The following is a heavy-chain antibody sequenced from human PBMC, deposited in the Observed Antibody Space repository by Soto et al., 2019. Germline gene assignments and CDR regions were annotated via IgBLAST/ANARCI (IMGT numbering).Heavy chain of an antibody. Sequence: GGSLRLSCAASGFTVSSNYMSWVRQAPGKGLEWLSVIYTDDSTYYADSVKGRFTISRHNSKNTLYMQMNILRADNTAVYYGAKVRGIVDPFDFWGQGALVTVSS. D-gene: IGHD1-26*01. CDR1: GFTVSSNY. V-gene: IGHV3-53*01. CDR2: IYTDDST. J-gene: IGHJ4*02. CDR3: AKVRGIVDPFDF.